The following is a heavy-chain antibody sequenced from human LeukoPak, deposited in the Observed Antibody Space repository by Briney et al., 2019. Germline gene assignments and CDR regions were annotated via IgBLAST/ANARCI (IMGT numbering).Heavy chain of an antibody. D-gene: IGHD4-11*01. CDR2: IRYDGNIK. CDR1: GFTFSSYG. Sequence: GGSLRLSCGASGFTFSSYGMLWVRQSPGKGLEWVAFIRYDGNIKFYADSMKGRFTISRDNTKNTLYLQMNSLRAEDTAVYYCARDLPLYSNYVLGILDVWGKGTTVTVSS. CDR3: ARDLPLYSNYVLGILDV. V-gene: IGHV3-30*02. J-gene: IGHJ6*04.